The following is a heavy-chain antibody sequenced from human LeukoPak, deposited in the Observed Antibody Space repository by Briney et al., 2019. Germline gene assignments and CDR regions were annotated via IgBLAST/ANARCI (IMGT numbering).Heavy chain of an antibody. Sequence: PGRSLRLSCAASGFTFSSYAMHWVRQAPGKGLEWVAVISYDGSNKYYADSVKGRFTISRDNSKNTLYLQMNSLRVEDTAVYYCARAGAYYYDSSGYYPHDYWGQGTLVTVSS. D-gene: IGHD3-22*01. CDR3: ARAGAYYYDSSGYYPHDY. V-gene: IGHV3-30-3*01. J-gene: IGHJ4*02. CDR1: GFTFSSYA. CDR2: ISYDGSNK.